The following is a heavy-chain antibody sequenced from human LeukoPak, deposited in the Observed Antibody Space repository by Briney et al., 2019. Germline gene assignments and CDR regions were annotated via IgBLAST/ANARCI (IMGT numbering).Heavy chain of an antibody. CDR3: ARVFSTNYYDNRGWFDP. Sequence: SSETLSLTCAVYGGSFSGYYWSWIRQPPGKGLEWIGEINHSGSTNYNPSLKSRVTISVDTSKNQFSLKLSSVTAADTAVYYCARVFSTNYYDNRGWFDPWGQETVVTVSS. J-gene: IGHJ5*02. CDR1: GGSFSGYY. CDR2: INHSGST. V-gene: IGHV4-34*01. D-gene: IGHD3-22*01.